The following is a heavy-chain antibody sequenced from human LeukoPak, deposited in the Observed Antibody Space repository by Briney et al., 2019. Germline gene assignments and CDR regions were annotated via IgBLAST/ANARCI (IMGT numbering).Heavy chain of an antibody. D-gene: IGHD1-1*01. CDR1: GFTFSSYA. J-gene: IGHJ4*02. CDR2: ISGSGGST. Sequence: GGSLRLSCAASGFTFSSYAMSWVRQAPGKGLEWVSAISGSGGSTYYADSVKGRFTISRDNSKNTLYLQMNSLRAEDTAVHYCANALGSPYYFDYWGQGTLVTVSS. V-gene: IGHV3-23*01. CDR3: ANALGSPYYFDY.